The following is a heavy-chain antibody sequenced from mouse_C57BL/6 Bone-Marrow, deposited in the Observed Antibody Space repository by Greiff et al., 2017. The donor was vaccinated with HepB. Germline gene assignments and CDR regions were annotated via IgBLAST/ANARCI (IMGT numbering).Heavy chain of an antibody. CDR3: TGLGPAWFAY. CDR1: GFTFSNYW. CDR2: IRLKSDNYAT. J-gene: IGHJ3*01. Sequence: EVKLQESGGGLVQPGGSMKLSCVASGFTFSNYWMNWVRQSPEKGLEWVAQIRLKSDNYATHYAESVKGRFTISRDDSKSSVYLQMNNLRAEDTGIYYCTGLGPAWFAYWGQGTLVTVSA. V-gene: IGHV6-3*01. D-gene: IGHD4-1*01.